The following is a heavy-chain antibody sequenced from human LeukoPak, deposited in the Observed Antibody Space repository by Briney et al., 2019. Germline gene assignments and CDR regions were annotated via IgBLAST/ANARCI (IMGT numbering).Heavy chain of an antibody. V-gene: IGHV4-34*01. CDR3: ARSRRGYSYGYVY. Sequence: SETLSLTCAVYGGSFSGYYWSWIRQPPGKGLEWIGEINHSGSTNYNPPLKSRVTISVDTSKNQFSLKLSSVTAADTAVYYCARSRRGYSYGYVYWGQGTLVTVSS. D-gene: IGHD5-18*01. CDR1: GGSFSGYY. J-gene: IGHJ4*02. CDR2: INHSGST.